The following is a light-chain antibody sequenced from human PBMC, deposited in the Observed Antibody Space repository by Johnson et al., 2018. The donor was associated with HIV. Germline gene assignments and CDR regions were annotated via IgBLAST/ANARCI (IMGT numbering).Light chain of an antibody. J-gene: IGLJ1*01. V-gene: IGLV1-51*02. CDR1: SSNIGNNY. CDR3: GTWDSSLSAGI. CDR2: ESN. Sequence: QSVLTQPPSVSAAPGQKVTISCSGSSSNIGNNYVSWYQQLPGTSPKLLIYESNQRPSGIPDRFSGSKSGTSATLGITGLQTGAEADYYCGTWDSSLSAGISGTGTKVTVL.